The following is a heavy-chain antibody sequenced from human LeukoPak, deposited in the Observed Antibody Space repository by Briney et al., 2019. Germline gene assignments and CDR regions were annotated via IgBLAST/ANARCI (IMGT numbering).Heavy chain of an antibody. CDR1: GFTFTSYT. D-gene: IGHD2/OR15-2a*01. CDR3: ARNFDS. V-gene: IGHV3-48*01. CDR2: ITSSSSTI. Sequence: GGSLRLSCAASGFTFTSYTMNWVRQAPGKGLEWVSYITSSSSTIYYADSVKGRFTMSRDNAENSLYLQMNSLRAEDTAVYYCARNFDSWGQEPWSPSPQ. J-gene: IGHJ4*01.